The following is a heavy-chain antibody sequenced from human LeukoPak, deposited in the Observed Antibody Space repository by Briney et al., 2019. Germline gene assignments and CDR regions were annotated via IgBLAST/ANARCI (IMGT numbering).Heavy chain of an antibody. CDR3: ARDPEETPGAFDI. CDR1: GGTFSSYA. D-gene: IGHD2-15*01. J-gene: IGHJ3*02. V-gene: IGHV1-69*13. CDR2: IIPIFGTT. Sequence: ASVKVSCKASGGTFSSYAISWVRQAPGQGLEWMGGIIPIFGTTNYAQKFQGRVTITADESTSTAYMELRSLRSDDTAVYYCARDPEETPGAFDIWGQGTMVTVSS.